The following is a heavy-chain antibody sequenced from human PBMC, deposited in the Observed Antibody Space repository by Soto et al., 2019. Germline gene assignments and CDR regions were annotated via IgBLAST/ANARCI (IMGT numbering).Heavy chain of an antibody. CDR2: INHSGST. Sequence: SETLSLTCAVYGGSFSGYYWSWIRQPPGKGLEWIGEINHSGSTNYNPSLKSRVTISVDTSKNQFSLKLSSVTAADTAVYYCARSVFLKATNTMVRGVITDYYGMDVWGQGTTVTVSS. D-gene: IGHD3-10*01. CDR1: GGSFSGYY. CDR3: ARSVFLKATNTMVRGVITDYYGMDV. J-gene: IGHJ6*02. V-gene: IGHV4-34*01.